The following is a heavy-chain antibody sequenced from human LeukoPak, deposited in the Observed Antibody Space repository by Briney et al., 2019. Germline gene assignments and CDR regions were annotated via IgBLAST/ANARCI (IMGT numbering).Heavy chain of an antibody. J-gene: IGHJ6*03. Sequence: GGSLRLSCAASGFTFSSYSMNWVRQAPGKGLEWVSYISSSSSTIYYADSVKGRFTISRDNAKNSLYLQMNSLRAEDTALYHCARRAVAGTGYYYYMDVWGKGTTVTISS. CDR1: GFTFSSYS. D-gene: IGHD6-19*01. V-gene: IGHV3-48*04. CDR2: ISSSSSTI. CDR3: ARRAVAGTGYYYYMDV.